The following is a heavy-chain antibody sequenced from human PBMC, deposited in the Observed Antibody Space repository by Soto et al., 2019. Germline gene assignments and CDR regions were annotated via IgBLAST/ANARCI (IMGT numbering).Heavy chain of an antibody. D-gene: IGHD6-13*01. Sequence: ASVKVSCKASGGTFSSYAISWVRQAPGQGLEWMGGIIPIFGNTGYAQKFQGRVTMTRNTSISTAYMELSSLRSEDTAVYYCARERAAAGSNWFDPWGQGTLVTSPQ. V-gene: IGHV1-8*02. J-gene: IGHJ5*02. CDR2: IIPIFGNT. CDR1: GGTFSSYA. CDR3: ARERAAAGSNWFDP.